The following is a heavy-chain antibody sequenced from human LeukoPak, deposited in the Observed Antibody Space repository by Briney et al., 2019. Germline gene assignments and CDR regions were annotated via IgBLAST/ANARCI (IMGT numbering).Heavy chain of an antibody. D-gene: IGHD3-3*01. CDR2: IKQDGSEK. V-gene: IGHV3-7*01. Sequence: PGGSLRLSCAASGFTLSSYWMSWVRQAPGKGLEWVANIKQDGSEKYYVDSVKGRFTISRDNAKNSLYLQMKSLRAEDTAVYYCARGGISIFGVVIYMDVWGKGTTVTVSS. J-gene: IGHJ6*03. CDR1: GFTLSSYW. CDR3: ARGGISIFGVVIYMDV.